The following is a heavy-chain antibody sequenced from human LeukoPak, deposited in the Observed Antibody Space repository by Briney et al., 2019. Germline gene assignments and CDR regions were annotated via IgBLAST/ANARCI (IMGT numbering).Heavy chain of an antibody. CDR2: VYYSGST. J-gene: IGHJ4*02. CDR3: ARGISDAGGDY. D-gene: IGHD6-13*01. Sequence: SETLSLTCTVSGGSIRSSNYYWGWIRQPPGKGLEWIGNVYYSGSTYYNPSLKSRVTISVDTSKNQFSLRLTSVTAADKAVYYCARGISDAGGDYWGQGTLVTVSS. CDR1: GGSIRSSNYY. V-gene: IGHV4-39*07.